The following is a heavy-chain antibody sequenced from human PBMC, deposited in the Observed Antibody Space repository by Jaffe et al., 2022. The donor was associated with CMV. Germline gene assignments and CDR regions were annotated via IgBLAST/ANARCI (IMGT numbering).Heavy chain of an antibody. CDR3: ARQRGYSYGHSQYYFDY. CDR1: GSTFTAYW. V-gene: IGHV5-51*01. Sequence: EVQLVQSGAEVKKPGESLKISCKGSGSTFTAYWIGWVRQMPGKGLEWMGIISPRDSETTYSPSFQGQVTISVDKSISTAYLQWSSLKASDTAMYYCARQRGYSYGHSQYYFDYWGQGTLVTVSS. CDR2: ISPRDSET. D-gene: IGHD5-18*01. J-gene: IGHJ4*02.